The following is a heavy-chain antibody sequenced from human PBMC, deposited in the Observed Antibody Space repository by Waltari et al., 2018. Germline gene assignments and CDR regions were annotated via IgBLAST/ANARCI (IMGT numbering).Heavy chain of an antibody. CDR2: IKQDGSEN. Sequence: EVQLVAYGGGLVQPGESLRFSCAAYGFAFSTCLMSWVRQAPGKGLEWVANIKQDGSENYYVDSVKGRFTISRDNAKNSLYLQMNSLRAEDTAVYYCARENLGGSGWYEDYWGQGTLVTVSS. J-gene: IGHJ4*02. V-gene: IGHV3-7*01. CDR1: GFAFSTCL. CDR3: ARENLGGSGWYEDY. D-gene: IGHD6-19*01.